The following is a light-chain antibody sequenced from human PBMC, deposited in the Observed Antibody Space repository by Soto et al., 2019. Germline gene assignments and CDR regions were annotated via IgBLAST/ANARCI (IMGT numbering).Light chain of an antibody. CDR3: QQYNNWPQWT. Sequence: VLTQSAPTLSVSAGEGASLSWPASQNVGTSLAWYQQKPGQAPRLLVYGASTRATGIPARFSGSGSGTEFTLTISSLQSEDFAVYYCQQYNNWPQWTFGQGTKVDI. V-gene: IGKV3-15*01. CDR2: GAS. J-gene: IGKJ1*01. CDR1: QNVGTS.